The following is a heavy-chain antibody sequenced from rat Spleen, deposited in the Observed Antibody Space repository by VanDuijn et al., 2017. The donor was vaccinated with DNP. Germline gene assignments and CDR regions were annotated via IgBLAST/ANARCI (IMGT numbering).Heavy chain of an antibody. CDR2: ITYSGTT. V-gene: IGHV3-1*01. CDR3: ARWYNYFDY. J-gene: IGHJ2*01. D-gene: IGHD1-5*01. Sequence: EVQLQESGPGLVKPSQSLSLTCSVTGYSITSNYWGWIRKFPGNKMEYIGHITYSGTTNYNPSLKSRISITRDTSKNQFFLHLNSVTTEDTATSYCARWYNYFDYWGQGVMVTVSS. CDR1: GYSITSNY.